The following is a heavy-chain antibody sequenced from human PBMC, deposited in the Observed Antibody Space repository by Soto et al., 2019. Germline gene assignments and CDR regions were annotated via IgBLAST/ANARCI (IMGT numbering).Heavy chain of an antibody. J-gene: IGHJ6*02. CDR1: GFTFGDYA. D-gene: IGHD6-13*01. Sequence: SLRLSCTASGFTFGDYAMSWVRQAPGKGLEWVGFIRSKAYGGTTEYAASVKGRFTISRDDSKSIAYLQMNSLKTEDTAVYYCTRVGIAAAGKYYYYGMDVWGQGTTVTVSS. CDR3: TRVGIAAAGKYYYYGMDV. CDR2: IRSKAYGGTT. V-gene: IGHV3-49*04.